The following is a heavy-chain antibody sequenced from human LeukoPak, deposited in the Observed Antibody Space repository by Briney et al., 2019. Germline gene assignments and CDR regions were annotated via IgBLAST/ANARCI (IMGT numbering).Heavy chain of an antibody. Sequence: SETLSLTCTVSGGSISSSYYWNWIRQPPGKGLEWIGYIYYSGSTNYNPSLKSRVTISVDTSKSQLSLKLSSVTAADTAVYYCAREKSPDYCSGASCYFDYWGQGTLVTVSP. V-gene: IGHV4-59*01. D-gene: IGHD2-15*01. J-gene: IGHJ4*02. CDR3: AREKSPDYCSGASCYFDY. CDR1: GGSISSSYY. CDR2: IYYSGST.